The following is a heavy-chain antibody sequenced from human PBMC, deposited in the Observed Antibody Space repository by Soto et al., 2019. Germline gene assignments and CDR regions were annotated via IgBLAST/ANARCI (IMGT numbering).Heavy chain of an antibody. Sequence: TLSLTCTVSGGSIGSGGYYWSWIRQHPGKGLEWIGYIYYSGITYYNPSLKSRVTIGVDTSKNQVSLQLSSVTAADTPVYYCARSRGCYFDCWGQGTLVTVSS. CDR2: IYYSGIT. J-gene: IGHJ4*03. CDR3: ARSRGCYFDC. CDR1: GGSIGSGGYY. V-gene: IGHV4-31*03. D-gene: IGHD3-10*01.